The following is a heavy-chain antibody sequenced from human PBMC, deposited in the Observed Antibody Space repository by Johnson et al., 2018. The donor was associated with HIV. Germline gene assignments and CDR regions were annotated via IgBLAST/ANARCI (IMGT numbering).Heavy chain of an antibody. CDR2: ISYDGYNK. D-gene: IGHD5/OR15-5a*01. CDR3: AKEEVWKVDLRGGDAFDI. CDR1: GFSFSSYG. J-gene: IGHJ3*02. Sequence: QVQLVESGGGVVQPGRSLRLSCAASGFSFSSYGMHWVRQAPGKGPEWVAVISYDGYNKGYADSVKGRFTISRDNSKNTLYLQMNSLRPEDTAVYCCAKEEVWKVDLRGGDAFDIWGQGTMVTVSS. V-gene: IGHV3-30*18.